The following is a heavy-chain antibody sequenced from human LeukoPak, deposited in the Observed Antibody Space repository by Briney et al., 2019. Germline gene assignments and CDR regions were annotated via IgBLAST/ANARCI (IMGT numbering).Heavy chain of an antibody. Sequence: GGSLRLSCAASGFTFSSYWMHWVRQAPGEGLVWVSRINNDASSTSYADSVKGRFTISRDNSKNTAYLQMNSLGGEDTAVYYCAREIFGSGSYPDYWGQGTLVTVSS. CDR3: AREIFGSGSYPDY. D-gene: IGHD3-10*01. CDR2: INNDASST. V-gene: IGHV3-74*01. CDR1: GFTFSSYW. J-gene: IGHJ4*02.